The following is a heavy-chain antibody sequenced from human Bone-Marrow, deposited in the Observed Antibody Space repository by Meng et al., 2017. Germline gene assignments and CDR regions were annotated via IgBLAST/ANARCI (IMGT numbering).Heavy chain of an antibody. Sequence: QEQLEESGGGLVPPGASLRTSCAAPGSDFRASSLGWLRPFFWPVRAWVSSLFAGGRPLCFGGCVPGRFPLSRAAAPPSLSLQMPSLRAAAPAVSSCARAASGARYWYFDLWGRGTLVTVSS. CDR1: GSDFRASS. V-gene: IGHV3-11*01. CDR3: ARAASGARYWYFDL. D-gene: IGHD2-15*01. J-gene: IGHJ2*01. CDR2: LFAGGRPL.